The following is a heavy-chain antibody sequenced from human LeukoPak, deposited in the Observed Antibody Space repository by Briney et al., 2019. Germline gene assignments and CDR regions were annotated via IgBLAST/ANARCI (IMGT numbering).Heavy chain of an antibody. D-gene: IGHD4-23*01. CDR3: ARAAYGGNSRYWFDP. Sequence: SETLSLTCTVSGGSISTNYWSWIRQPPGKGLEWIGYIYYSGSTNYNPSLKSRVTISVDTSKNQFSLKLISVTAADTAVYYCARAAYGGNSRYWFDPWGQGTLVTVSS. V-gene: IGHV4-59*01. CDR2: IYYSGST. J-gene: IGHJ5*02. CDR1: GGSISTNY.